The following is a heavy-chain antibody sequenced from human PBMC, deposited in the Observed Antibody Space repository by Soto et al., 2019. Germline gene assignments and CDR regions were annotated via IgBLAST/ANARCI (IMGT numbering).Heavy chain of an antibody. V-gene: IGHV4-59*01. D-gene: IGHD1-7*01. CDR2: IYYSGST. CDR3: ARGRWNSAFRYYFYAMDV. CDR1: GDSISSYY. Sequence: SETLSLTCTVSGDSISSYYWSWTRQPPGKGLEWIGYIYYSGSTNYNPSLKSRVIMSVDTSKKQFSLKLNSVTAADTAVYYCARGRWNSAFRYYFYAMDVWGQGTTVTVSS. J-gene: IGHJ6*02.